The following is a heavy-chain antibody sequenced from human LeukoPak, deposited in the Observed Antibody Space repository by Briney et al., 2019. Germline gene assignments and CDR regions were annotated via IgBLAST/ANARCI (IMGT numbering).Heavy chain of an antibody. V-gene: IGHV4-59*01. CDR3: ARDRYWYFDL. CDR2: IYYSGST. Sequence: RTSETLSLTCTVSGGSISGYYWSWIRQPPGKGLEWIGYIYYSGSTNYNPSLKSRVTISVDTSKNQFSLKLSSVTAADTAVYYCARDRYWYFDLWGRGTLVTVSS. CDR1: GGSISGYY. J-gene: IGHJ2*01.